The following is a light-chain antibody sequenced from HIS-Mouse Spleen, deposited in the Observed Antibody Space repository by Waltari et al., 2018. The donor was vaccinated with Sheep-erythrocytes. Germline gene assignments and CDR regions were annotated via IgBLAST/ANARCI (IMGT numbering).Light chain of an antibody. J-gene: IGKJ4*01. CDR3: QQYDNLPLT. CDR1: PDISNY. V-gene: IGKV1-33*01. Sequence: DIQMTQSPSSLSASEGDRVTIPCQASPDISNYLNWYQQKPGKAPKLLIYDASNLETGVPSRFSGSGSGTDFTFTISSLQPEDIATYYCQQYDNLPLTFGGGTKVEIK. CDR2: DAS.